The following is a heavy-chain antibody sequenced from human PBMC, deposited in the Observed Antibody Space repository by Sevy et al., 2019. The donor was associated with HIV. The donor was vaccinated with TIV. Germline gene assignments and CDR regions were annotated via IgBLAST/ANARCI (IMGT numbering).Heavy chain of an antibody. CDR3: ARSGYCNGGSCYYFDY. J-gene: IGHJ4*02. D-gene: IGHD2-15*01. V-gene: IGHV4-34*01. CDR2: INHSGST. Sequence: SQTLSLTCAVYGGSFSGYYWSWIRQPTGKGLEWIGEINHSGSTNYNPSLKRLVTISVDTSKNQFAQKLSSVTAADTAVYYCARSGYCNGGSCYYFDYWGQGTLVTVSS. CDR1: GGSFSGYY.